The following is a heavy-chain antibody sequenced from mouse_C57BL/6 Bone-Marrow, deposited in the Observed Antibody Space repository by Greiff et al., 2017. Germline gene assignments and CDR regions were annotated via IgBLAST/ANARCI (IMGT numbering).Heavy chain of an antibody. V-gene: IGHV14-3*01. CDR1: GFNIKNSY. D-gene: IGHD1-1*02. J-gene: IGHJ1*03. CDR2: IDPANGST. CDR3: ARSGGNPRCRYFYV. Sequence: DVKLQESVAELVRPGASVKLSCKASGFNIKNSYMHWVKQRPEQGLEWIGRIDPANGSTKYAQKFQGKATITADTSSNTAYLPLSSLTPEDTAIDYCARSGGNPRCRYFYVWGTGTTVTVSS.